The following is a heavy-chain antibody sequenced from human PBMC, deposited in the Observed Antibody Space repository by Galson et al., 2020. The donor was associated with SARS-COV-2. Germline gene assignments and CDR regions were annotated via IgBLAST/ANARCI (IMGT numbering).Heavy chain of an antibody. V-gene: IGHV3-23*01. CDR1: GFPLSDYA. Sequence: GGSLRLSCAASGFPLSDYAMSWVRQAPGKGLEWVSSISASAVRITYADSVKGRFSISRDNSKNTLYLQMNSLRGEDTAIYYCAKEEHSDGYYYMFDYWGQGTLVTVSS. CDR2: ISASAVRI. J-gene: IGHJ4*02. CDR3: AKEEHSDGYYYMFDY. D-gene: IGHD3-22*01.